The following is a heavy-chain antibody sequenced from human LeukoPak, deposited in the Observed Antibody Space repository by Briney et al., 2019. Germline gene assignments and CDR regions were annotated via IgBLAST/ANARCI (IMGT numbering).Heavy chain of an antibody. CDR3: ARPIVGATVHFDY. D-gene: IGHD1-26*01. V-gene: IGHV5-51*01. CDR2: IYPGDSDT. J-gene: IGHJ4*02. CDR1: GYGFTSYW. Sequence: GGALQISCQGSGYGFTSYWIGGGRQMRGKGLEWMGIIYPGDSDTRYSPSFQGQVTISADKSISTAYLQWSSLKASDTAMYYCARPIVGATVHFDYWGQGTLVTVSS.